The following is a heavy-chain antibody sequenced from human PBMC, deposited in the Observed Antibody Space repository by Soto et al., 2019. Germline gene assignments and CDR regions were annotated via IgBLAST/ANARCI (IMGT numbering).Heavy chain of an antibody. D-gene: IGHD6-13*01. V-gene: IGHV3-33*01. Sequence: PGGSLRLSCAASGFTFSSYGMHWVRQAPGKGLEWVAVIWYDGSNKYYADSVKGRFTISRDNSKNTLYLQMNSLRAEDTAVYYCARETYSSSCYFDYWGQGTLVTVS. CDR2: IWYDGSNK. J-gene: IGHJ4*02. CDR3: ARETYSSSCYFDY. CDR1: GFTFSSYG.